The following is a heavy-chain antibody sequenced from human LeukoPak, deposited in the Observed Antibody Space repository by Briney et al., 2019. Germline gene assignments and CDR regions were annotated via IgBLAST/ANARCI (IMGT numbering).Heavy chain of an antibody. Sequence: AGTLSLTCAVYGGSLSGYYWSWIRQPPGKGLEWIGEINHSGSNKHNPSLKSRVTISVDTSKKQFSLKLSSVTAADTAVYYCARVYSDYEDYWGHGTLVTVSS. CDR2: INHSGSN. D-gene: IGHD5-12*01. J-gene: IGHJ4*01. CDR3: ARVYSDYEDY. CDR1: GGSLSGYY. V-gene: IGHV4-34*01.